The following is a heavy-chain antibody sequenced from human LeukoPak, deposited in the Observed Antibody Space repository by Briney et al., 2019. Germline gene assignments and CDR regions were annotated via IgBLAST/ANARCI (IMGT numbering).Heavy chain of an antibody. CDR3: SRHGITIFGVVLLGNRAFEH. Sequence: PSETLSLTCAVSGYSISSGYYWGWIRQPPGKGLEWIGSIYHSGSTYYNPSLKSRVTISVDTSKNQFSLKLSSVTAAATAVYYCSRHGITIFGVVLLGNRAFEHWGQGILVT. CDR2: IYHSGST. CDR1: GYSISSGYY. V-gene: IGHV4-38-2*01. J-gene: IGHJ3*01. D-gene: IGHD3-3*01.